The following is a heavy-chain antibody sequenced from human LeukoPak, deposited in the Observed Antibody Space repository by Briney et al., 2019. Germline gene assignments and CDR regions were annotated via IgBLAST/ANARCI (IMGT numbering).Heavy chain of an antibody. D-gene: IGHD3-3*01. Sequence: GASVKVSCKASGYTFTSYGISWVRQAPGQGLEWMGWISAYNGNTNYAQKLQGRVTMTTDTSTSTAYMELRSLRSDDTAVYYCARDQYYDFWSGYQNFYFDYWGQGTLVTVSS. V-gene: IGHV1-18*01. J-gene: IGHJ4*02. CDR3: ARDQYYDFWSGYQNFYFDY. CDR1: GYTFTSYG. CDR2: ISAYNGNT.